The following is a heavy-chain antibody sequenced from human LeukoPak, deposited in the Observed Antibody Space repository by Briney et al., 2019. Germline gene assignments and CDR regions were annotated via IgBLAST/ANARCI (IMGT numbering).Heavy chain of an antibody. D-gene: IGHD2-21*02. J-gene: IGHJ3*02. Sequence: HTGGSLRLSCAASGFTFDDYAMHWVRQAPGKGLEWVSGISWNSGSIGYADSVKGRFTISRDNAKNSLYLQMNSLRAEDTALYYCAKGLRIGAFDIWGQGTMVTVSS. V-gene: IGHV3-9*01. CDR2: ISWNSGSI. CDR3: AKGLRIGAFDI. CDR1: GFTFDDYA.